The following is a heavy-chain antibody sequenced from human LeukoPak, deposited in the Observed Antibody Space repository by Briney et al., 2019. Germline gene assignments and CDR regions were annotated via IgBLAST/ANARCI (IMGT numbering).Heavy chain of an antibody. CDR3: ARVFYELLSTGHMDV. Sequence: GGSLRLSCAASGFRLSSQSMNWVRQAPGKGLEWVSSISSSGSLTYYADSVKGRFTISRDNAKNSLYLQMNSLRAEDTAVYYCARVFYELLSTGHMDVWGKGPRSPSP. CDR1: GFRLSSQS. CDR2: ISSSGSLT. V-gene: IGHV3-21*06. J-gene: IGHJ6*03. D-gene: IGHD2-2*01.